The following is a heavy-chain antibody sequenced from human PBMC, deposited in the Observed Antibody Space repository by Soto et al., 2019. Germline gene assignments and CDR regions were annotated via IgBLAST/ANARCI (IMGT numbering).Heavy chain of an antibody. D-gene: IGHD1-26*01. V-gene: IGHV4-31*03. J-gene: IGHJ5*02. CDR3: AREELLSKIWSDP. Sequence: SETLSLTCTVSGGSISSGGYYWSWIRQHPGKGQEWIGYIYYSGSTYYNPSLNSRITISVDTSKNQFSLKLRSVTAEDTAVYYCAREELLSKIWSDPWGRGTLVTVS. CDR2: IYYSGST. CDR1: GGSISSGGYY.